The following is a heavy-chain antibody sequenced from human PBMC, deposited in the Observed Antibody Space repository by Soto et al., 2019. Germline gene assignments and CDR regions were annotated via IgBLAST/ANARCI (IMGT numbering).Heavy chain of an antibody. V-gene: IGHV3-33*01. D-gene: IGHD6-13*01. CDR1: GFTFSSYG. CDR3: AREPFRAAAGPEYFQH. Sequence: PGGSLRLSCAASGFTFSSYGMHWVRQAPGKGLEWVAVIWYDGSNKYYADSVKGRFTISRDNSKNTLYLQMNSLRAEDTAVYYCAREPFRAAAGPEYFQHWGQGTLVTVSS. J-gene: IGHJ1*01. CDR2: IWYDGSNK.